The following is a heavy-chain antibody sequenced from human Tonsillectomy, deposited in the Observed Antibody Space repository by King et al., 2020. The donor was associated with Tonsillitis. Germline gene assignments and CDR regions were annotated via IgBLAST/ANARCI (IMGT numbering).Heavy chain of an antibody. Sequence: VQLVESGGGVVQPGRSLRLSCAASGFTFSSYAMHWVRQAPGKGLEWVAVISYDGSNKYYADSVKGRFTISRDNSKNTLYLQMNSLRAEDTAVYYCARARMTKIDYWGQGTLVTVSS. CDR2: ISYDGSNK. D-gene: IGHD4-11*01. J-gene: IGHJ4*02. CDR3: ARARMTKIDY. V-gene: IGHV3-30-3*01. CDR1: GFTFSSYA.